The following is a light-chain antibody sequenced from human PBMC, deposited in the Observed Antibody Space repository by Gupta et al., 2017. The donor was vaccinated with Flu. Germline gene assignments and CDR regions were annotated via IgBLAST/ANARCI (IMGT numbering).Light chain of an antibody. CDR3: SSYTSRGTLV. CDR1: NSDVGGYNY. J-gene: IGLJ2*01. Sequence: NSDVGGYNYVSWYQHHPGKAPKLMIFDVSNRPSGVSNRFSGSKSGNTASLTISGLQAEDEADFYCSSYTSRGTLVFGGGTKLTVL. CDR2: DVS. V-gene: IGLV2-14*03.